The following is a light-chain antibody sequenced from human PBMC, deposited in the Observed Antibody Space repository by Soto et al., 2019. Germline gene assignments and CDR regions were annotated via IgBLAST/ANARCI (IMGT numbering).Light chain of an antibody. CDR2: EVI. Sequence: QSVLTQPASVSGPPGQSITISCTGSSSDIGRHDYVSWYQHHPGKVPKVIIYEVIHRPSGVSNRFSGSKSGNTASLTISGLQAADEADYYCSSYSSGSTLLLFGGGTKLTV. CDR1: SSDIGRHDY. V-gene: IGLV2-14*01. CDR3: SSYSSGSTLLL. J-gene: IGLJ2*01.